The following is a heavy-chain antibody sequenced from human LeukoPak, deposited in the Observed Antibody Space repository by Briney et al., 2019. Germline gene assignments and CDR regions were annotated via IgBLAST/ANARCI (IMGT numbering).Heavy chain of an antibody. Sequence: GGSLTLSCAASGFTISNAWMNWVCKGPPQGQGWVWRVKSKTDGGTTDYAAPVKGRFTISRDDSKNTLFLQMNSLKTEDTAVYYCTTSVRGYSTGPSFWGQGTLVTVSS. J-gene: IGHJ4*02. CDR2: VKSKTDGGTT. CDR1: GFTISNAW. CDR3: TTSVRGYSTGPSF. V-gene: IGHV3-15*01. D-gene: IGHD5-18*01.